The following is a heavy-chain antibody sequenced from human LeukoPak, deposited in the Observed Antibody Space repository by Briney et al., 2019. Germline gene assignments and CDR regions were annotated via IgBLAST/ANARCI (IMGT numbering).Heavy chain of an antibody. V-gene: IGHV1-69*04. CDR2: IIPILGIA. CDR3: ARTRGYYYDSSGYHFDY. CDR1: GGTFISYA. J-gene: IGHJ4*02. Sequence: SVTVSFMATGGTFISYAISWVRQAPGQGLEWMGRIIPILGIANYPQKFQGRVTITADKSTSTAYMELSSPRSEDTAVYYCARTRGYYYDSSGYHFDYWGQGTLVTVSS. D-gene: IGHD3-22*01.